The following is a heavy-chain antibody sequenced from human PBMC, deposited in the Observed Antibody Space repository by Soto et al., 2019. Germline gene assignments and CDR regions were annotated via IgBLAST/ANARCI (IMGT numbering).Heavy chain of an antibody. J-gene: IGHJ6*03. CDR2: IIPILEIA. Sequence: QVQLVQTGAEVKKPGSSVQVSCKASGGTFSSYTISWVRQAPGQGLEWMGRIIPILEIANDAEKFQGRVTITADKSTSTGYMELSSLRSEDTAVYYCARAPPTAVYYYYYMDVWGKGTTVTVSS. CDR1: GGTFSSYT. V-gene: IGHV1-69*02. CDR3: ARAPPTAVYYYYYMDV. D-gene: IGHD4-4*01.